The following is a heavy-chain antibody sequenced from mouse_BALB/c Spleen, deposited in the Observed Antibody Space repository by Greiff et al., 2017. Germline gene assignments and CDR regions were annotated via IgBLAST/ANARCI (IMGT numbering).Heavy chain of an antibody. V-gene: IGHV1-5*01. Sequence: EVQLQQSGTVLSRPGASVKMSCKASGYSFTSYWMHWVKQRPGQGLEWIGAIYPGNSDTSYNQKFKGKAKLTAVTSASTAYMELSSLTNEDSAVYYCTSGYDYWFAYWGQGTLVTVSA. CDR3: TSGYDYWFAY. CDR2: IYPGNSDT. J-gene: IGHJ3*01. D-gene: IGHD1-2*01. CDR1: GYSFTSYW.